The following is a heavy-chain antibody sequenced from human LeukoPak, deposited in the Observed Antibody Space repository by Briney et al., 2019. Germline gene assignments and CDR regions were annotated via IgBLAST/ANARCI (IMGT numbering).Heavy chain of an antibody. D-gene: IGHD2-2*03. V-gene: IGHV3-48*03. CDR1: GFTFSSYV. Sequence: PGGSLRLSCAASGFTFSSYVMNWVRQAPGKGLEWVSYISSSSSTIYYADSVKGRFTISRDNAKNSLYLQMNSLRAEDTAVYYCARGVGYCSSTSCCPARGCYFDYWGQGTLVTVSS. J-gene: IGHJ4*02. CDR3: ARGVGYCSSTSCCPARGCYFDY. CDR2: ISSSSSTI.